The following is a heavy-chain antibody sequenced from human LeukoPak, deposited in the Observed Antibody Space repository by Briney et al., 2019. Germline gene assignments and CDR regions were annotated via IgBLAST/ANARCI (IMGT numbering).Heavy chain of an antibody. CDR2: IKSKTDGDTT. D-gene: IGHD5-18*01. CDR3: ATVYSYGLYNFGY. Sequence: GGSLRLSCAASEFTFSNAWMSWVRQAPGKGLEWVGRIKSKTDGDTTDYAAPLKGRFTISRDDSKNTLYLQMNSLETDDTAVYYCATVYSYGLYNFGYWGQGTLVTVSS. CDR1: EFTFSNAW. J-gene: IGHJ4*02. V-gene: IGHV3-15*01.